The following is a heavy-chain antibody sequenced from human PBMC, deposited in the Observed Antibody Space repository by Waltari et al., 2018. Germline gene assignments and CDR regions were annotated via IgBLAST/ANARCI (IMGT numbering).Heavy chain of an antibody. CDR1: GYTFTSSG. CDR2: VSAYNGNT. D-gene: IGHD4-17*01. V-gene: IGHV1-18*01. J-gene: IGHJ4*02. Sequence: QVQLVQSGAEVKKPGASVKVSCKASGYTFTSSGISWVRPAPGQGLEWRGWVSAYNGNTNYAQKLQGRVTMTTDTSTSTAYMELRSLRSDDTAVYYCARDRGVTTLGEETNKHDYWGQGTLVTVSS. CDR3: ARDRGVTTLGEETNKHDY.